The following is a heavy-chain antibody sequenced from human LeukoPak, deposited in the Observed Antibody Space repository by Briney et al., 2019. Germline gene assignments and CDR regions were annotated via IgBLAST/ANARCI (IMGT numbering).Heavy chain of an antibody. CDR1: GGSFSGYY. CDR3: ARGDYDSSGYHDAFDI. CDR2: INHSGST. J-gene: IGHJ3*02. V-gene: IGHV4-34*01. Sequence: SDTLSLTCAVYGGSFSGYYWSWIRQPPGKGLEWIGEINHSGSTNYNPSLKSRVTISVDTSKNQFSLKLSSVTAADTAVYYCARGDYDSSGYHDAFDIWGQGTMVTVSS. D-gene: IGHD3-22*01.